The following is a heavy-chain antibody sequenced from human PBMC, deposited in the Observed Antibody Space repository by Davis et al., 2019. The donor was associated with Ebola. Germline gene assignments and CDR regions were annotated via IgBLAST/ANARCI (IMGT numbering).Heavy chain of an antibody. CDR3: ARGTRSAGY. CDR2: MNPNSGNT. CDR1: GYTFTGYY. Sequence: ASVKVSCKASGYTFTGYYMHWVRQATGQGLEWMGWMNPNSGNTGYAQKFQGRVTMTRNTSISTAYMELSSLRSEDTAVYYCARGTRSAGYWGQGTLVTVSS. J-gene: IGHJ4*02. V-gene: IGHV1-8*02.